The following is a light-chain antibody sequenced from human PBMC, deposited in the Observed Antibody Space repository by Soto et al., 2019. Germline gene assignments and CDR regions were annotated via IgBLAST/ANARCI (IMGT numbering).Light chain of an antibody. V-gene: IGKV3-15*01. J-gene: IGKJ1*01. CDR2: GAS. CDR1: QSVSNN. Sequence: EIVMTQSPATLSLSPGESATLSCRASQSVSNNLAWYQQKPGQAPRLLMYGASTRATGIPARFSGSGSGTEFTLTISSLQSEDFAVYYCQQYNNWPRTFGQGTKV. CDR3: QQYNNWPRT.